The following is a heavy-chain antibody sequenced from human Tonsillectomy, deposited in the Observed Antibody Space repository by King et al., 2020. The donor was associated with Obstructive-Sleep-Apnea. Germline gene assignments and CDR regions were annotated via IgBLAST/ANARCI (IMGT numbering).Heavy chain of an antibody. CDR1: GGSINSGDYY. Sequence: VQLQESGPGLVKPSQTLSLTCTVSGGSINSGDYYWTWIRQPPGKGLEWIGFIYHSGSTSFNPSLRSRVTVSIDTSRNQFSLNLNSVTAADTAVYFCARWRGGSGNIDYRGQGTLVTVPS. J-gene: IGHJ4*02. D-gene: IGHD3-10*01. CDR2: IYHSGST. V-gene: IGHV4-30-4*01. CDR3: ARWRGGSGNIDY.